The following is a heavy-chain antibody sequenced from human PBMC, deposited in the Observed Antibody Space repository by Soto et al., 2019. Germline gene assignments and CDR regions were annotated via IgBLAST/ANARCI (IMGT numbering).Heavy chain of an antibody. Sequence: EVQVVESGGGLVQPGGSLRLSCAASGFTFSRYDMHWVRQATGRGLEWVSGIGTSGDTYYAGSVKGRFTISRENAKNSVYLQMNSLSGGDAAVYYCARGALGFAPWGQGNLVAVAS. V-gene: IGHV3-13*04. J-gene: IGHJ4*02. CDR2: IGTSGDT. CDR1: GFTFSRYD. CDR3: ARGALGFAP.